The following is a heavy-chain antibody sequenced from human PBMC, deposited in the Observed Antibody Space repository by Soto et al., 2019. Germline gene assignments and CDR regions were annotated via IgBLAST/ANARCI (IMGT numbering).Heavy chain of an antibody. CDR1: GFTFSSYS. Sequence: LRLSCAASGFTFSSYSMNWVRQAPGKGLEWVSSISSSSSYIYYADSVKGRFTISRDNAKNSLYLQMNSLRAEDTAVYYCARDGLSVAGKTYYYYGMDVWGQGTTVTVSS. CDR2: ISSSSSYI. J-gene: IGHJ6*02. V-gene: IGHV3-21*01. D-gene: IGHD6-19*01. CDR3: ARDGLSVAGKTYYYYGMDV.